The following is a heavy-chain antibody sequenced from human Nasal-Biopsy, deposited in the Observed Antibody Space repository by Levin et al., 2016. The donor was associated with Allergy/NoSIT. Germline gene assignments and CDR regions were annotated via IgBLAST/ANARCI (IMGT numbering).Heavy chain of an antibody. D-gene: IGHD2-15*01. CDR2: MNQDGTSI. Sequence: GESLKISCAASGFTFSRSWMSWVRQAPGTGLQWVAKMNQDGTSISYVDSVRGRFTISRDNAKNSLFLQMNSLRAEDTAVYYCCLADSGRNAMNGWGQGTTVIVSS. CDR3: CLADSGRNAMNG. V-gene: IGHV3-7*02. CDR1: GFTFSRSW. J-gene: IGHJ6*02.